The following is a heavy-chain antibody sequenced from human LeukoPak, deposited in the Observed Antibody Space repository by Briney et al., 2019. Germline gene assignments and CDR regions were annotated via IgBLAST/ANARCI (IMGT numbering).Heavy chain of an antibody. CDR3: ARDYYDSSGYFTGYY. Sequence: PSETLSLTCTVSGGSISSYYWSWIRQPPGKGLEWIGYIYYSGSTYYNPSLKSRVTISVDTSKNQFSLKLSSVTAADTAVYYCARDYYDSSGYFTGYYWGQGTLVTVSS. D-gene: IGHD3-22*01. CDR1: GGSISSYY. J-gene: IGHJ4*02. V-gene: IGHV4-59*12. CDR2: IYYSGST.